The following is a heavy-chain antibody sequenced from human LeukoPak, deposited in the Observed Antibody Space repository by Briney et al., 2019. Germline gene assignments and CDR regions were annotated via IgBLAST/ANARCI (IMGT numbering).Heavy chain of an antibody. CDR1: GGTFSSYA. D-gene: IGHD5-18*01. CDR3: ARGDADTAMVFDY. CDR2: IIPIFGTA. V-gene: IGHV1-69*05. Sequence: SVKVSCKASGGTFSSYAISWVRQAPGQGLEWMGGIIPIFGTANYAQKFQGRVTITTDESTSTAYMELSSLRSVDTAVYYCARGDADTAMVFDYWGQGTLVTVSS. J-gene: IGHJ4*02.